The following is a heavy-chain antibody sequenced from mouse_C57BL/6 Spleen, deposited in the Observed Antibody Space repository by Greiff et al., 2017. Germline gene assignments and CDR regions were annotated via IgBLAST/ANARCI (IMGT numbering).Heavy chain of an antibody. J-gene: IGHJ3*01. D-gene: IGHD4-1*01. Sequence: VQRVESGPELVKPGASVKISCKASGYAFSSSWMNWVKQRPGKGLEWIGRIYPGDGDTNYNGKFKGKATLTADKSSSTAYMQLSSLTSEDSAVYFCARSDNWDRFAYWGQGTLVTVSA. V-gene: IGHV1-82*01. CDR2: IYPGDGDT. CDR3: ARSDNWDRFAY. CDR1: GYAFSSSW.